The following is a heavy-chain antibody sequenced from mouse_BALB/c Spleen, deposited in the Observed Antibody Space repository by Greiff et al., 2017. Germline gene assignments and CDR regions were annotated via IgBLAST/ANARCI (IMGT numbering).Heavy chain of an antibody. CDR1: GFNIKDTY. CDR3: ARGYDAWFAY. CDR2: IDPANGNT. V-gene: IGHV14-3*02. Sequence: EVKLMESGAELVKPGASVKLSCTASGFNIKDTYMHWVKQRPEQGLEWIGRIDPANGNTKYDPKFQGKATITADTSSNTAYLQLSSLTSEDTAVYYCARGYDAWFAYWGQGTLVTVSA. J-gene: IGHJ3*01. D-gene: IGHD2-2*01.